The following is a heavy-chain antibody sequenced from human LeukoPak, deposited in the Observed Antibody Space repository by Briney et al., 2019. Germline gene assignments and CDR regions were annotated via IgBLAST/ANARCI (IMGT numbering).Heavy chain of an antibody. J-gene: IGHJ6*02. D-gene: IGHD1-1*01. CDR2: IIPIFGTA. Sequence: SVKVSCKASGGTFSSYAISWVRQAPGQGLEWMGGIIPIFGTANYAQKFQGRVTITADESTSTAYMELNSLRSEDTAVYYCARDLPGQNYYYYYGMDVWGQGTTVTVSS. V-gene: IGHV1-69*13. CDR3: ARDLPGQNYYYYYGMDV. CDR1: GGTFSSYA.